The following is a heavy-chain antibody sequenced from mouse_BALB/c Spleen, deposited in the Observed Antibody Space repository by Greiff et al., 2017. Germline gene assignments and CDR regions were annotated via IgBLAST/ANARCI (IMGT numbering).Heavy chain of an antibody. V-gene: IGHV1-63*02. CDR1: GYTFTNYW. CDR3: ARRDYRYDWFAY. D-gene: IGHD2-14*01. CDR2: IYPGGGYT. J-gene: IGHJ3*01. Sequence: VHLVESGAELVRPGTSVKMSCKAAGYTFTNYWIGWVKQRPGHGLEWIGDIYPGGGYTNYNEKFKGKATLTADTSSSTAYMQLSSLTSEDSAIYYCARRDYRYDWFAYWGQGTLVTVSA.